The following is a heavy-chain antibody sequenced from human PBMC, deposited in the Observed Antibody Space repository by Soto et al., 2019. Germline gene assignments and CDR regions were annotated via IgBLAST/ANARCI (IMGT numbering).Heavy chain of an antibody. CDR2: ISAYNGNT. J-gene: IGHJ6*02. Sequence: ASVKVSCKASGYTFTSYGISWVRQAPGQGLEWMGWISAYNGNTNYAQKLQGRVTMTTDTSTSTAYMELRSLRSDDTAVYYCARDFLFPWIQLWLSPRPGDYYYGMDVWSQGTTVPVSS. CDR3: ARDFLFPWIQLWLSPRPGDYYYGMDV. D-gene: IGHD5-18*01. CDR1: GYTFTSYG. V-gene: IGHV1-18*01.